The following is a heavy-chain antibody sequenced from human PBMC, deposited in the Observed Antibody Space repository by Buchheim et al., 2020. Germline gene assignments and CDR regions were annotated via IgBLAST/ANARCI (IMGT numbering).Heavy chain of an antibody. Sequence: VQLVESGGGLVQPGGSLRLSCAASGFPFSSYGMHWVRQAPGKGLEWVAVISYDGSNKYYADSVTGRFTISRDNSKNKLYLQMNSRRAEDTAVYYCAKMGYSSGWRLTTEYYGGQGTL. CDR3: AKMGYSSGWRLTTEYY. CDR1: GFPFSSYG. V-gene: IGHV3-30*18. D-gene: IGHD6-19*01. J-gene: IGHJ4*02. CDR2: ISYDGSNK.